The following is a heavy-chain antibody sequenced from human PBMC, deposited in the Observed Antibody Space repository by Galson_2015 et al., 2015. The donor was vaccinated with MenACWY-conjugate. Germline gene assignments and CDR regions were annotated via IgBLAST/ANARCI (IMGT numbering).Heavy chain of an antibody. Sequence: PALVKPTQTLTLTCTFSGFSLSTSGMRVNGIRQPPGKALEGLARIDWDDNTFYSTSLKTRLTISKDTSKNQVVLTMTNMDPVDTATYYCARAYIGRYSLDYWGQGTLVTVS. D-gene: IGHD1-26*01. CDR2: IDWDDNT. CDR3: ARAYIGRYSLDY. CDR1: GFSLSTSGMR. V-gene: IGHV2-70*04. J-gene: IGHJ4*02.